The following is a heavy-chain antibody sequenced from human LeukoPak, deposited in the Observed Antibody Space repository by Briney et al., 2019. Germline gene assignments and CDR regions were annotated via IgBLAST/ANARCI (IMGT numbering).Heavy chain of an antibody. V-gene: IGHV3-23*01. CDR1: GFTFSSYA. J-gene: IGHJ4*02. CDR3: AKRLGGVASGFDY. D-gene: IGHD3-16*01. Sequence: GGSLRLSCAASGFTFSSYAMSWVRQAPGKGLEWVSGISSNGASTYYVDSVKGRFTISRDNSRDTLYLQMNSLRGEDTAVYYCAKRLGGVASGFDYWGQGTLVIVSS. CDR2: ISSNGAST.